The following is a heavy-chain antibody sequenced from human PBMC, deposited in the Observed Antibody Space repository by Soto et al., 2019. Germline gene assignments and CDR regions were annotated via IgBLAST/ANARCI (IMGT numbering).Heavy chain of an antibody. D-gene: IGHD1-26*01. V-gene: IGHV3-48*03. CDR2: ISSSGSTI. J-gene: IGHJ6*02. Sequence: PGGSLRLSCAASGFTFSSYEMNWVRQAPGKGLEWVSYISSSGSTIYYADSVKGRFTISRDNAKNSLYLQMNSLRAEDTAVYYCARDVHSPYYYYGMDVWGQGTTVTVS. CDR3: ARDVHSPYYYYGMDV. CDR1: GFTFSSYE.